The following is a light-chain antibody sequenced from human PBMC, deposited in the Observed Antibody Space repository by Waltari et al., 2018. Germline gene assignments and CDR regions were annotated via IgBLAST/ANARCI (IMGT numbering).Light chain of an antibody. CDR2: KAS. V-gene: IGKV1-5*03. CDR1: QSISSW. Sequence: DIQMTPSPSTLSPPLGARATIPCRASQSISSWLAWYQQKPGKAPKLLIYKASTLEGGVPSRFSGIGSGTDFTLTISSLQPDDSAAYYCQQYYTYPLTFGGGTKVEIK. CDR3: QQYYTYPLT. J-gene: IGKJ4*01.